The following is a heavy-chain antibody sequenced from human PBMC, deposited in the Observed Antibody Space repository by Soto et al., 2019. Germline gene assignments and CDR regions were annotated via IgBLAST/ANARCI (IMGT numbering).Heavy chain of an antibody. CDR2: TRHNVYSYTK. J-gene: IGHJ4*02. Sequence: EVQLEESGGGVVQPGGSLRLSCAVSGFSFNDHYMDWVRQAPGKGLEWVGRTRHNVYSYTKVYDPSLEGRFTISRDDSRDVLYLQMNGLKTEDTAIYYCVTSIPTRSWSGFDSWGRGTLVTVSS. CDR3: VTSIPTRSWSGFDS. CDR1: GFSFNDHY. D-gene: IGHD6-13*01. V-gene: IGHV3-72*01.